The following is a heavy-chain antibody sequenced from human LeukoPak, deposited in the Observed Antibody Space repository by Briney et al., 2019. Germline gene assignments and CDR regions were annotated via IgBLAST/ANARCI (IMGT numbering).Heavy chain of an antibody. J-gene: IGHJ6*02. CDR2: IIPIFGTA. D-gene: IGHD3-3*01. Sequence: GASVKVSCKASGGTFSSYAISWVRQAPGQGLEWMGGIIPIFGTANYAQKFQGGVTITADESTSTAYMELSSLRSEDTAVYYCASVSRDFWSGYYYYGMDVWGQGTTATVSS. CDR3: ASVSRDFWSGYYYYGMDV. V-gene: IGHV1-69*13. CDR1: GGTFSSYA.